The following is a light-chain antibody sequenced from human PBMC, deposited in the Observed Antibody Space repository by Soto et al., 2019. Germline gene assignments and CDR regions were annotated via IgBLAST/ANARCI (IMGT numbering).Light chain of an antibody. V-gene: IGKV3-15*01. CDR1: QSVSSN. CDR2: GAS. J-gene: IGKJ2*01. Sequence: EIVMTQSPATLSVSPGARATLSCRASQSVSSNLARYQQKPGQAPRLLIYGASTRATGIPARFSGSESWTEFTLTISGLQSEDFADYCCQQYNNWPLYTFGQGTKLESK. CDR3: QQYNNWPLYT.